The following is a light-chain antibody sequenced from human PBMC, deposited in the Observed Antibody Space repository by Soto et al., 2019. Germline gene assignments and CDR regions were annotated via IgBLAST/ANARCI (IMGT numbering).Light chain of an antibody. CDR2: GAS. CDR3: QQYNNWPQT. Sequence: EIALTQSPGTLSLSPGERATLSCRASQSVSNNYLAWYQQKPGQAPRLLIYGASTRATGIPARFSGSGSGTEFTLTISSLQSEDSAVYYCQQYNNWPQTFGQGTKVDIK. V-gene: IGKV3-15*01. CDR1: QSVSNN. J-gene: IGKJ1*01.